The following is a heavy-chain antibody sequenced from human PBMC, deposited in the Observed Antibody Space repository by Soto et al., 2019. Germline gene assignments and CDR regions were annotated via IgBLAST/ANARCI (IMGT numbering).Heavy chain of an antibody. CDR2: INPSGGST. CDR1: RYTFTSYY. V-gene: IGHV1-46*01. CDR3: ARDPGYSYGYSTSANAFDI. J-gene: IGHJ3*02. Sequence: GASVKVSCKASRYTFTSYYMYWAQQSPGQGLEWMGIINPSGGSTSYAQKFQGRVTMTRDTSTSTVYMELSSLRSEDTAVYYCARDPGYSYGYSTSANAFDIWGQGTMVTVSS. D-gene: IGHD5-18*01.